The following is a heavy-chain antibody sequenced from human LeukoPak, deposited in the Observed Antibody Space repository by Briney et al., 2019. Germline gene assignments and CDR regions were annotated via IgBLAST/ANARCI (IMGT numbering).Heavy chain of an antibody. D-gene: IGHD6-13*01. V-gene: IGHV3-23*01. Sequence: PGGSLRLSCAASGFTFSSYGMNWVRQAPGKGLEWVSAISGSGGSTYYADSVKGRFTISRDNSRNTLYLQMNSLRAEDTAVYYCAKDRRAAATQVDYWGQGTLVTVSS. J-gene: IGHJ4*02. CDR2: ISGSGGST. CDR3: AKDRRAAATQVDY. CDR1: GFTFSSYG.